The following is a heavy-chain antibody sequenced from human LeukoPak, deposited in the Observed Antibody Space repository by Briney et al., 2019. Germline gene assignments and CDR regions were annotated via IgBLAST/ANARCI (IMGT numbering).Heavy chain of an antibody. V-gene: IGHV3-74*01. CDR1: GFTFSNYW. Sequence: GGSLRLSCAASGFTFSNYWMHWVRPAPGMGLVWVSRINSDGINTSYADSGKGRFTISRDNAKNTLNLQMNSLRAEDTAVYYCARDLGQYYDTSDNWFDPWGQGTLVTVSS. D-gene: IGHD3-22*01. CDR3: ARDLGQYYDTSDNWFDP. CDR2: INSDGINT. J-gene: IGHJ5*02.